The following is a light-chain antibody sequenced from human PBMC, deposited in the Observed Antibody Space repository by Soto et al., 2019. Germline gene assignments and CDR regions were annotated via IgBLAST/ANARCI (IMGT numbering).Light chain of an antibody. CDR2: SNN. J-gene: IGLJ2*01. Sequence: QPVLTQPPSASGTPGQSITISCSGSSSNIGSNNVYWYQQLPGTAPKLLIYSNNQWPSGVPDRFSGSKSGTSASLAISGLQSEDEADYYCATWADSLNVVFGGGTKLTVL. CDR1: SSNIGSNN. V-gene: IGLV1-44*01. CDR3: ATWADSLNVV.